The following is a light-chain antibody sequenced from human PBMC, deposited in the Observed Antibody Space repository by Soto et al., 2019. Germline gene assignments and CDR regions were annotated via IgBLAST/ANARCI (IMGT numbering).Light chain of an antibody. V-gene: IGKV1-39*01. CDR2: AAS. CDR1: KSISSY. CDR3: QQSYSTPPGLT. J-gene: IGKJ4*01. Sequence: SAFSVSLKPGERGTLTFIEIKSISSYLNWYQQKPGKAPKLLIYAASSLQSGVPSRFSGSGSGTDFTLTISSLQPEDFATYYCQQSYSTPPGLTFGGGTKV.